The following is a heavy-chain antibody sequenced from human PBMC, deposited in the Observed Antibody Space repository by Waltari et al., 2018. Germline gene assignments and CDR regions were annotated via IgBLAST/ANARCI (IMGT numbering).Heavy chain of an antibody. Sequence: QVQLVQSGAEVKKPGSSVRVSCKASGGTFSSYAISWVRPAPGQGLEWMGRIIPILGIANYAQKFQGRVTITADKSTSTAYMELSSLRSEDTAVYYCARSASWSPYLIDYWGQGTLVTVSS. CDR3: ARSASWSPYLIDY. CDR2: IIPILGIA. CDR1: GGTFSSYA. J-gene: IGHJ4*02. D-gene: IGHD2-2*01. V-gene: IGHV1-69*04.